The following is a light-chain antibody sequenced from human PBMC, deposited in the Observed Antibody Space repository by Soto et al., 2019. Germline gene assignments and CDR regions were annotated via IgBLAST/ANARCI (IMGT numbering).Light chain of an antibody. V-gene: IGLV2-14*01. Sequence: QSVLTQPPSVSGSPGQSITISCTGTSSDVGAYNYVSWYQHHPGKVPKLLIYEVTNRPSGVSDRFSGSKSGNTASLTISGLQAEDEADYYCSSKRDSSTLFVFGTGTKVTVL. CDR1: SSDVGAYNY. J-gene: IGLJ1*01. CDR3: SSKRDSSTLFV. CDR2: EVT.